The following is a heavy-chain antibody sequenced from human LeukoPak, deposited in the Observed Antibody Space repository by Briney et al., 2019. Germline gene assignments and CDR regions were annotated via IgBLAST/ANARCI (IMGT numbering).Heavy chain of an antibody. CDR2: ISSSSSTI. V-gene: IGHV3-48*04. Sequence: PGGSLRLSCAASGFTFSSYSMNWVRQAPGKGLEWVSYISSSSSTIYYADSVKGRFTISRDNAKNSLYLQMNSLRAEDTAVYYCARDRGYYYDSIDYWGQGTLVTVSS. D-gene: IGHD3-22*01. J-gene: IGHJ4*02. CDR3: ARDRGYYYDSIDY. CDR1: GFTFSSYS.